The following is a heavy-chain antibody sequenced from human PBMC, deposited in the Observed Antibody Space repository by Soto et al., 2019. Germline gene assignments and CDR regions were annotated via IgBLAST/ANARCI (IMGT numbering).Heavy chain of an antibody. CDR3: AHRHTFGGKGSSPWRLIPAPGTTYFYYYGMYV. V-gene: IGHV2-5*01. D-gene: IGHD6-13*01. J-gene: IGHJ6*02. Sequence: SGPTPVNATQTSTLTCTFSGFSISTSGVGVGWIRQPPGKALERLALIYWNDDKRYSPSLKXRLTITKDTSKNQVVLTMTNMDPVDTATDYCAHRHTFGGKGSSPWRLIPAPGTTYFYYYGMYVCRQG. CDR2: IYWNDDK. CDR1: GFSISTSGVG.